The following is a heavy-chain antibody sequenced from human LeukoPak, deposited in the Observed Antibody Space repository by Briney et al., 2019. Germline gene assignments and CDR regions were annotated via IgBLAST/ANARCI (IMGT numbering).Heavy chain of an antibody. D-gene: IGHD4-23*01. Sequence: GGSLRLSCAASGFTFDDYAMHWVRQAPGKGLEWVSGISWNSGSIGYADSVKGRFTISRDNAKNSLYLQMNSLRAEDTALYYYAKDMVRWRYGGYDYWGQGTLVTVSS. CDR1: GFTFDDYA. CDR3: AKDMVRWRYGGYDY. V-gene: IGHV3-9*01. CDR2: ISWNSGSI. J-gene: IGHJ4*02.